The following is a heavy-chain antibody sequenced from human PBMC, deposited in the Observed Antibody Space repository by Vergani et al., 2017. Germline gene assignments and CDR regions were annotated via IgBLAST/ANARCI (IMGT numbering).Heavy chain of an antibody. CDR3: AKVCGSTSCPYGGGAFDV. CDR1: GFSFSDHY. J-gene: IGHJ3*01. V-gene: IGHV3-11*01. Sequence: QVQLVESGGGLVKPGGSLRLSCAASGFSFSDHYMTWIRQAPGKGLEWVSYISNSGNTIEYADSVKGRFTISRDNSKNTLYLQMTDLRAEDTATYYCAKVCGSTSCPYGGGAFDVWGHGTMVTVSS. D-gene: IGHD2-2*01. CDR2: ISNSGNTI.